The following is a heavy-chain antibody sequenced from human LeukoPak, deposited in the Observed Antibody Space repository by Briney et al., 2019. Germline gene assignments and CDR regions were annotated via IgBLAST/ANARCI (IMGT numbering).Heavy chain of an antibody. CDR3: ARPAAADPTEIWFDP. J-gene: IGHJ5*02. V-gene: IGHV4-39*01. D-gene: IGHD6-13*01. Sequence: PSETLSLTCTVSGGSISSSSYYWGWIRQPPGKGLEWIGSIYYSGSIYYKPSLKSRVTISVDTSKNQFSLKLSSVTAADTAVYYCARPAAADPTEIWFDPWGQGTLVTVSS. CDR2: IYYSGSI. CDR1: GGSISSSSYY.